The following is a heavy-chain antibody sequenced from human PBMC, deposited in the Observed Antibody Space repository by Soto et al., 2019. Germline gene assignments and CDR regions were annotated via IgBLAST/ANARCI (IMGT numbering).Heavy chain of an antibody. J-gene: IGHJ6*02. CDR3: ARVHLVRTSSYDCGMDV. CDR1: GFPFSNYR. Sequence: GGSLRLSCATSGFPFSNYRMNWVRESPGKGLEWVASISVSGKDTFYRDSVKGRFTISRDNAESSLVLQMNSLTVDDTAVYHCARVHLVRTSSYDCGMDVWGPGTTVTVSS. D-gene: IGHD5-12*01. CDR2: ISVSGKDT. V-gene: IGHV3-21*06.